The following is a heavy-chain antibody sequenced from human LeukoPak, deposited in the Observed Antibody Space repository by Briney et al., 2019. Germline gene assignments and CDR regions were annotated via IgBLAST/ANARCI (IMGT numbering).Heavy chain of an antibody. Sequence: GGSLRLSCAASGFTFSSNYMSWVRQAPGKGLEWVSVIYSGGSTYYADSVKGRFTISRDNSKNTLYLQMNSLRAEDTAVYYCARRWQQLVRGYYYYYMDVWGKGTTVTISS. D-gene: IGHD6-13*01. CDR3: ARRWQQLVRGYYYYYMDV. CDR1: GFTFSSNY. J-gene: IGHJ6*03. CDR2: IYSGGST. V-gene: IGHV3-66*01.